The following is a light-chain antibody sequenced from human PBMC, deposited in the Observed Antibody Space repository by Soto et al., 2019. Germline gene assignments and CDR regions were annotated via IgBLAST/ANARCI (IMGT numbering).Light chain of an antibody. CDR3: QQLYDYPIT. Sequence: IQLTQYPSSLSASVGDRVDITCRASQGINSDLAWYQQKPGKTPKLLISAAFSLEGGVPTRFSGSGSGADFTLTISSLQPEDSGTYSCQQLYDYPITFGPGTKVDVK. J-gene: IGKJ3*01. CDR1: QGINSD. CDR2: AAF. V-gene: IGKV1-9*01.